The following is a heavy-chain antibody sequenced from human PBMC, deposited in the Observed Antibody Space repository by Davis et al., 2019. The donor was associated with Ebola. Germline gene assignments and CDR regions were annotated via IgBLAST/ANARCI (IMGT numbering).Heavy chain of an antibody. CDR1: GYTFTSYA. J-gene: IGHJ4*02. CDR2: INAGNGNT. V-gene: IGHV1-3*01. CDR3: ARVVLGFFASARYYFDY. D-gene: IGHD2/OR15-2a*01. Sequence: ASVKVSCKASGYTFTSYAMHWVRQAPGQRLEWMGWINAGNGNTKYSQKFQGRVTITRDTSASTAYMELSSLRSEDTAVYYCARVVLGFFASARYYFDYWGQGTLVTVSS.